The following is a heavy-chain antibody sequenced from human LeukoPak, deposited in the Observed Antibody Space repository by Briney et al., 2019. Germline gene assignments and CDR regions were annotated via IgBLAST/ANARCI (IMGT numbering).Heavy chain of an antibody. V-gene: IGHV4-39*07. Sequence: PSETLSLTCTVSGGSISSGSYYWSWIRQPAGKGLEWIGSIYYSGSTYYNPSLKSRVTISVDTSKNQFSLKLSSVTAADTAVYYCARVLNGSGRYYYYYYMDVWGKGTTVTVSS. CDR1: GGSISSGSYY. J-gene: IGHJ6*03. D-gene: IGHD3-10*01. CDR2: IYYSGST. CDR3: ARVLNGSGRYYYYYYMDV.